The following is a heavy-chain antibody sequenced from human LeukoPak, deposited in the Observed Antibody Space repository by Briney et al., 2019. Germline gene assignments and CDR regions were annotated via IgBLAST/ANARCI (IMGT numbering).Heavy chain of an antibody. Sequence: GASVKVSCKASGYTFTSYDINWVRQATGQGLEWMGWMNPNSGNTGCAQKFQGRVTMTRNTSISTAYMELSSLRSEDTAVYYCARIEDFWSGSAPRTYGMDVWGQGTTVTVSS. J-gene: IGHJ6*02. CDR2: MNPNSGNT. D-gene: IGHD3-3*01. V-gene: IGHV1-8*01. CDR3: ARIEDFWSGSAPRTYGMDV. CDR1: GYTFTSYD.